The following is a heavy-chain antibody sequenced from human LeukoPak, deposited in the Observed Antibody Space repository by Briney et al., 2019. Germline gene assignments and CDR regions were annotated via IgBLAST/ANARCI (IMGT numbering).Heavy chain of an antibody. CDR3: AYSNSWYLDY. CDR2: ISNNGGST. D-gene: IGHD6-13*01. J-gene: IGHJ4*02. Sequence: GGSLRLSCSASGFTFSSYAMHWVRQAPEKGLEYVSAISNNGGSTYHADSVKGRFTISRDNSKNTLYLQMSSLRAEDTAVYYCAYSNSWYLDYWGQGTLVTVSS. V-gene: IGHV3-64D*06. CDR1: GFTFSSYA.